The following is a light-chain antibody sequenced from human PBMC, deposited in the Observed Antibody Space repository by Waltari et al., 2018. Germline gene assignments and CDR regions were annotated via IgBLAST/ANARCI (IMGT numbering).Light chain of an antibody. Sequence: EIVLTQSPGTLSLSPVERATLSCRASQSVSSSYLAWYQQKPGQAPRLLIYGASSRATGIPDRFSGSGSGTDFTLTISRLEPEDFAVYYCQQYGSSRWTFGQGTKVEIK. V-gene: IGKV3-20*01. CDR1: QSVSSSY. CDR3: QQYGSSRWT. J-gene: IGKJ1*01. CDR2: GAS.